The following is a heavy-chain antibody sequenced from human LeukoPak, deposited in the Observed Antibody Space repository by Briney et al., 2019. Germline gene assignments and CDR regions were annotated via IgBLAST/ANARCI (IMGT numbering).Heavy chain of an antibody. V-gene: IGHV3-23*01. CDR3: AIMHRYYDGSGYWVQ. Sequence: GGSLRLSCAASGFTFSSYAMSWVRQAPGKGLEWVSGISTSGGTTSYADSVKGRFTISRDNPRNTLYMQMSSLRDEDTAVYYCAIMHRYYDGSGYWVQWGQGTLVTVSS. CDR2: ISTSGGTT. D-gene: IGHD3-22*01. J-gene: IGHJ4*02. CDR1: GFTFSSYA.